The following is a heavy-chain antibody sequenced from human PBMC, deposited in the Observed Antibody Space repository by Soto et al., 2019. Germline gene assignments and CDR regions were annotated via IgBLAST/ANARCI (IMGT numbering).Heavy chain of an antibody. V-gene: IGHV3-23*01. CDR3: AKDVYCSGGSCFSDFDY. CDR1: GFTFGNYA. D-gene: IGHD2-15*01. J-gene: IGHJ4*02. CDR2: ISGGGAGT. Sequence: EVQLLESGGGLVQPGGSLRLSCAASGFTFGNYAMSWVRQAPGKGLEWVSSISGGGAGTYYADSVKGRFTISRDNSKNTLYLKMNSLRVEDTALYYCAKDVYCSGGSCFSDFDYWGQGTLVTVSS.